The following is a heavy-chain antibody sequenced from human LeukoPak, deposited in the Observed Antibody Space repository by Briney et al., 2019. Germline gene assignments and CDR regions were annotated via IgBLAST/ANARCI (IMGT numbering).Heavy chain of an antibody. D-gene: IGHD3-9*01. CDR3: ARVEGHYDILTGYQRKYYFDY. V-gene: IGHV1-69*01. CDR2: IIPIFGTA. CDR1: GGTFSSYA. J-gene: IGHJ4*02. Sequence: GSSVKLSCKASGGTFSSYAISWVRQAPGQGLEWMGGIIPIFGTANYAQKFQGRVTITADESTSTAYMELSSLRSEDTAVYYCARVEGHYDILTGYQRKYYFDYGGQGSLATV.